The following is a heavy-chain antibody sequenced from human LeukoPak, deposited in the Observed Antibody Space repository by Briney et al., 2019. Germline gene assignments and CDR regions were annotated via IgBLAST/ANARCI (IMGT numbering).Heavy chain of an antibody. CDR1: GFSISTNA. J-gene: IGHJ5*02. CDR2: IRYDGNNE. V-gene: IGHV3-30*02. Sequence: GGSLRLSCTASGFSISTNAMHWVCQAPGRGLEWVAFIRYDGNNENYADSVKGRFTISRDNSRDTLYLQMNSLRGDDTAVYYCTKGDDYGANTRLPKYNWFDPWGQGTLVTVSS. D-gene: IGHD4-23*01. CDR3: TKGDDYGANTRLPKYNWFDP.